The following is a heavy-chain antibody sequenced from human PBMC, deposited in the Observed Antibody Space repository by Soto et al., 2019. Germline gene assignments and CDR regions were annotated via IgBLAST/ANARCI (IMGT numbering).Heavy chain of an antibody. J-gene: IGHJ4*02. V-gene: IGHV1-69*02. CDR1: GGTFSSYT. D-gene: IGHD3-10*01. CDR3: ASHKTYYYGSGSYLGY. CDR2: IIPILGIA. Sequence: QVQLVQSGAEVKKPGSSVKVSCQASGGTFSSYTISWVRQAPGQGLEWMGRIIPILGIANYAQKFQGRVTITADKSTSTAYMELSSLRSEDTAVYYCASHKTYYYGSGSYLGYWGQGTLVTVSS.